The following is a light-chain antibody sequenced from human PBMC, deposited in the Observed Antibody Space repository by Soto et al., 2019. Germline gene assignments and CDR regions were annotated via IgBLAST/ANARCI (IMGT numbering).Light chain of an antibody. CDR1: QSVSSSQ. CDR2: GAS. Sequence: EIVLTQSPGTLSLSPGEKATLSCRARQSVSSSQLAWYQQKPGQAPRLFMYGASSRATGIPDRLSGSGSGTDFTLTISRLEPEDFAVYYWQQYGSSPITFGEGTRLENK. CDR3: QQYGSSPIT. J-gene: IGKJ5*01. V-gene: IGKV3-20*01.